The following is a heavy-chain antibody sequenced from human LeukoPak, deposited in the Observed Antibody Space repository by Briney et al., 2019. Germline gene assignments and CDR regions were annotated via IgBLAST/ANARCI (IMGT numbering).Heavy chain of an antibody. CDR3: ARDGISGWYGGPVAPPNWFDP. D-gene: IGHD6-19*01. J-gene: IGHJ5*02. CDR2: IYYSGST. Sequence: SETLSLTCTVSGGSISSYYWSWIRQPPGKGLEWIGYIYYSGSTNYNPSLKSRVTISVDTSKNQFSLKLSSVTAADTAVYYCARDGISGWYGGPVAPPNWFDPWGQGTLVTVSS. CDR1: GGSISSYY. V-gene: IGHV4-59*01.